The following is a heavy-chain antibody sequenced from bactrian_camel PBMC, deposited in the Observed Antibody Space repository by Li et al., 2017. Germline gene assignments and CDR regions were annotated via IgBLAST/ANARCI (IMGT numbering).Heavy chain of an antibody. Sequence: VESGGGLVQPGGSLRLSCAASGFTFSTYYMSWVRQAPGKGPEWISSIVSGGGSTTYYADSVKGRFTISRDNARNTVYLQMNSLNFEDTAVYYCVRDLVGWSDFGYWGQGTQV. D-gene: IGHD7*01. CDR2: IVSGGGSTT. CDR1: GFTFSTYY. V-gene: IGHV3S40*01. J-gene: IGHJ6*01. CDR3: VRDLVGWSDFGY.